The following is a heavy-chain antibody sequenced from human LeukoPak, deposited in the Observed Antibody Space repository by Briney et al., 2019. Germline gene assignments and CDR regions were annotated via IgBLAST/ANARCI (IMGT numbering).Heavy chain of an antibody. CDR3: ARPQQYYDFWSGFSLPRPYYYYGMDV. Sequence: VASVKVSCKASGYTFTGYYMHWVRQAPGQGLEWMGWINHNSGGTNYAQKLQGRVTMTTDTSTSTAYMELRSLRSDDTAVYYCARPQQYYDFWSGFSLPRPYYYYGMDVWGQGTTVTVSS. J-gene: IGHJ6*02. V-gene: IGHV1-2*02. CDR2: INHNSGGT. CDR1: GYTFTGYY. D-gene: IGHD3-3*01.